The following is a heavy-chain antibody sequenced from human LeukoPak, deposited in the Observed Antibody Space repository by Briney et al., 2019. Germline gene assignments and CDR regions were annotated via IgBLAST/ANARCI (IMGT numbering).Heavy chain of an antibody. V-gene: IGHV3-48*04. D-gene: IGHD3-22*01. CDR1: GFIFSNYV. Sequence: PGGSLRLSCAASGFIFSNYVMNWVRQTPGKGLEWVSYISSSTSTKYYADSVEGRFTISRDNAKNSLYLQISSLRAEDTAVYYCASPEVVIDPTYYYYYMDVWGKGTTVTVSS. CDR3: ASPEVVIDPTYYYYYMDV. J-gene: IGHJ6*03. CDR2: ISSSTSTK.